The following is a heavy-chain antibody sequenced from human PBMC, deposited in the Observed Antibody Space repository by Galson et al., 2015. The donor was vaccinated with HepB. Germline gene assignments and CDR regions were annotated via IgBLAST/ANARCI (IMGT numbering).Heavy chain of an antibody. CDR1: GGTFSNYG. D-gene: IGHD6-19*01. CDR2: VTPISGTT. V-gene: IGHV1-69*13. CDR3: ARELAVAGSGWFDP. Sequence: SVKVSCKATGGTFSNYGHSWVRQAPGHRPERLGRVTPISGTTTYAQKFEGRVTITADEFTTTSDMELRTLRSEDTAVYYCARELAVAGSGWFDPWGQGTLVTVSS. J-gene: IGHJ5*02.